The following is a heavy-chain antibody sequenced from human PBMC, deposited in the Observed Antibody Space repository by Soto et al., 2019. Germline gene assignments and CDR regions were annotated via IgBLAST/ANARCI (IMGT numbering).Heavy chain of an antibody. CDR2: ISGSGGST. D-gene: IGHD5-12*01. CDR1: GFTFSSYA. CDR3: AKGPIGYSGYDSSWGESRWFDP. J-gene: IGHJ5*02. Sequence: GGSLRLSCAASGFTFSSYAMSWVRQAPGKGLEWVSAISGSGGSTYYADSVKGRFTISRDNSKNTLYLQMNSLRAEDTAVYYCAKGPIGYSGYDSSWGESRWFDPWGQGTLVTVSS. V-gene: IGHV3-23*01.